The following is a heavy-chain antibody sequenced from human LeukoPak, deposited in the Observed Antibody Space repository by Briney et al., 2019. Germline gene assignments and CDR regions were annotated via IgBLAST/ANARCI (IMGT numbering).Heavy chain of an antibody. CDR1: GFALDYFA. CDR3: SRNGLVDFDY. Sequence: GGSLRLSCTTSGFALDYFAMSWVRQPAGRGREGVGFIRRRAYGGAAEYGASVKGRFIISRDDSKGIAYLQMKSLKTEDTAVYYCSRNGLVDFDYWGQGSRVIV. CDR2: IRRRAYGGAA. V-gene: IGHV3-49*04. J-gene: IGHJ4*02.